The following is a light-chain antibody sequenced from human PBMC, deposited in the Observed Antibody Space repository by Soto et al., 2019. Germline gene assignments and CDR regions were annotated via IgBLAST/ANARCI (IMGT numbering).Light chain of an antibody. J-gene: IGLJ2*01. V-gene: IGLV1-51*01. Sequence: QSVLTQPPSVSAAPGQKVTISCSGTSSNIGNSYVSWYQQLPGTAPKLLIYDNNNRPSGIPDRFSGSKSGTSATLRITGLQTGDEADYYCATWDRSLSAVVFGGGTKVTVL. CDR2: DNN. CDR1: SSNIGNSY. CDR3: ATWDRSLSAVV.